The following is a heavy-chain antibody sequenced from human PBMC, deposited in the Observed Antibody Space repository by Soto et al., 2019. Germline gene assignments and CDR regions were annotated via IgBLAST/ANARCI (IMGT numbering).Heavy chain of an antibody. V-gene: IGHV1-18*01. CDR3: ARDAAAGLNDY. J-gene: IGHJ4*02. CDR1: GYTFTSYG. Sequence: QVQLVQSGAEVKKPGASVKVSCKASGYTFTSYGISWVRQAPGQGLEWMGWISAYNGNTKYVQKFQGRXTXTAXTSTSTAYMELRSLRSDDTAVYYCARDAAAGLNDYWGQGTLVTVSS. D-gene: IGHD6-13*01. CDR2: ISAYNGNT.